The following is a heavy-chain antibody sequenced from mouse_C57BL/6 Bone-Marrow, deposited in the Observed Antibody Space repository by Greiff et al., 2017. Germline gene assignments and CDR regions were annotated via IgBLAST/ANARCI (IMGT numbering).Heavy chain of an antibody. J-gene: IGHJ2*01. CDR3: TLITTVVARGFYFDY. Sequence: EVQLQQSGTVLARPGASVKMSCKTSGYTFTSYWMHWVKQRPGPGLEWIGASYPGNSDTSYNQKFKGKAKLTAVTSASTAYMELSSLTNEDSAVYYCTLITTVVARGFYFDYWGQGTTLTVSS. CDR1: GYTFTSYW. CDR2: SYPGNSDT. V-gene: IGHV1-5*01. D-gene: IGHD1-1*01.